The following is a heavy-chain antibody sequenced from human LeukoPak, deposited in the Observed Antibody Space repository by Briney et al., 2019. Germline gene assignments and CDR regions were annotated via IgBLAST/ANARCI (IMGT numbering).Heavy chain of an antibody. J-gene: IGHJ5*02. CDR3: ARGGFGSYVPGWFDP. D-gene: IGHD1-26*01. CDR1: GFTFSSYE. Sequence: GGSLRLSCAASGFTFSSYEMNWVRQAPGKGLEWVSYISSSGSTIYYAGSVKGRFTISRDNAKNSLYLQMNSLRAEDTAVYYCARGGFGSYVPGWFDPWGQGTLVTVSA. CDR2: ISSSGSTI. V-gene: IGHV3-48*03.